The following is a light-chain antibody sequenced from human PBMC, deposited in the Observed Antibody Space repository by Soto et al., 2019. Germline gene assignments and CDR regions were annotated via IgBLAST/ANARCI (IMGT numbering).Light chain of an antibody. CDR2: DAS. J-gene: IGKJ1*01. Sequence: EIVLTQSPASLSLSPGERATLSCRASESVSSYLAWYQQKPGQAPRLLIYDASNRATGIPARFSGSGSGTDFSLTISRLDPEECAVYYSQQRYNWPRTFGQGTKVEIK. CDR3: QQRYNWPRT. CDR1: ESVSSY. V-gene: IGKV3-11*01.